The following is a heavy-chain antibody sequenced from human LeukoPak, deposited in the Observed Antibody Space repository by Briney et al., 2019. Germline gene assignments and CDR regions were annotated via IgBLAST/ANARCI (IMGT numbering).Heavy chain of an antibody. CDR1: GFTFSNAW. CDR2: IKTKTDGGTT. J-gene: IGHJ4*02. CDR3: ASHSSTSV. V-gene: IGHV3-15*01. D-gene: IGHD2-2*01. Sequence: PGGSLRLSCAASGFTFSNAWMTWVRQAPGKGLEWVGRIKTKTDGGTTDYAAPVKGRFTISRDDSRDTLCLQMNSLKTEDTAVYYCASHSSTSVWGQGTLVTVSS.